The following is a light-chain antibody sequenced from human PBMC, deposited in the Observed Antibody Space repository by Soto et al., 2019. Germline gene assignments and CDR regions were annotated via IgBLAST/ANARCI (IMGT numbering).Light chain of an antibody. CDR2: AAS. V-gene: IGKV1-39*01. Sequence: IQLTQSPSSLSASVGDRVTITCRASQGISSALAWYQQKPGKAPKLLIYAASTLQSGVPSRFSGGGSGTDFPLTLGSLQPEDFTTYYCQQTYSTPRGAFGQGTKVEIK. CDR3: QQTYSTPRGA. J-gene: IGKJ1*01. CDR1: QGISSA.